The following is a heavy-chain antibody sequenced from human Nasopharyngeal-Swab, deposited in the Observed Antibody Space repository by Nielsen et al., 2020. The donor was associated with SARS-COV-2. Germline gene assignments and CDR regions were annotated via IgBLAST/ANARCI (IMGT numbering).Heavy chain of an antibody. CDR1: GGTFSSYA. V-gene: IGHV1-69*04. D-gene: IGHD2-2*01. J-gene: IGHJ6*02. Sequence: SVKVSCKASGGTFSSYAISWVRQAPGQGLEWMGRIIPILGIANYAQKFQGRVTITADKSTSTAYMELSSLRSEDTAVYYCARGIVVVPAAMDHYYYYGMDVWGQGTTVTVS. CDR2: IIPILGIA. CDR3: ARGIVVVPAAMDHYYYYGMDV.